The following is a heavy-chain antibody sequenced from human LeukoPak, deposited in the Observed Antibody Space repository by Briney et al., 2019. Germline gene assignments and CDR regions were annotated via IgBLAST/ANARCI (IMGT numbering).Heavy chain of an antibody. CDR2: INHSGST. J-gene: IGHJ3*02. V-gene: IGHV4-34*01. D-gene: IGHD3-9*01. CDR1: GGSFSGYY. CDR3: ASTKVLRYFDWNDHDAFDI. Sequence: SETLSLTCAVYGGSFSGYYWSWIRQPPGKGLEWIGEINHSGSTNYNPSLKSRVTISVDTSKNQFSLKLSSVTAADTAVYYCASTKVLRYFDWNDHDAFDIWGQGTMVTVSS.